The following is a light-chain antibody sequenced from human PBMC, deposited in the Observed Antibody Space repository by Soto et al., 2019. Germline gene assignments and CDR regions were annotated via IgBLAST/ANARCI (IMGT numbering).Light chain of an antibody. CDR1: QSISNW. J-gene: IGKJ1*01. V-gene: IGKV1-5*03. CDR3: QQYNSYWT. Sequence: DIQMTQSPSTLSASVGDRVILTCRASQSISNWLAWYQQRPGRAPKLLIYRASTLESGVPSRFSGSGSGTEFTLTINNLQPDDFATYYCQQYNSYWTFGQGTKVEIK. CDR2: RAS.